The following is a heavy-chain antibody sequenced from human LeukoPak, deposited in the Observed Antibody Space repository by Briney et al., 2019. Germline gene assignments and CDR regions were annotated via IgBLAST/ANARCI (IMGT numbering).Heavy chain of an antibody. Sequence: SETLSLTCTVSGGSINNYYWSWIRQPAGKGLEWIGRIYHSGSADVTPSLKSRATISADRSKNQFSLKLSSVTAADTAVYYCARAEITMVRGVIITGYYFDYWGQGTLVTVSS. CDR2: IYHSGSA. J-gene: IGHJ4*02. V-gene: IGHV4-4*07. CDR3: ARAEITMVRGVIITGYYFDY. CDR1: GGSINNYY. D-gene: IGHD3-10*01.